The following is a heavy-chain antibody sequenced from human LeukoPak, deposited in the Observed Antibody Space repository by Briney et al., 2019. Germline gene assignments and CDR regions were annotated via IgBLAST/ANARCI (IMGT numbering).Heavy chain of an antibody. Sequence: KPSETLSLTCTVSGGSISSYYWSWIRQPPGKGLEWIGEINHSGSTNYNPSLKSRVTISVDTSKNQFSLKLSSVTAADTAVYYCARGFSYGSGSYYRWYYFDYWGQGTLVTVSS. CDR3: ARGFSYGSGSYYRWYYFDY. V-gene: IGHV4-34*01. CDR1: GGSISSYY. D-gene: IGHD3-10*01. J-gene: IGHJ4*02. CDR2: INHSGST.